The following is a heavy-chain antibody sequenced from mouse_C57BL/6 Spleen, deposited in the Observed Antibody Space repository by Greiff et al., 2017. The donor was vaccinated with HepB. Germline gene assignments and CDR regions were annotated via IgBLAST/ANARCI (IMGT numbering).Heavy chain of an antibody. CDR1: GYTFTSYW. CDR2: IDPSDSYT. V-gene: IGHV1-50*01. J-gene: IGHJ4*01. CDR3: ARSDGSSRYYAMDY. Sequence: QVQLQQSGAELVKPGASVKLSCKASGYTFTSYWMQWVKQRPGQGLEWIGEIDPSDSYTNYNQKFKGKATLTVDTSSSTAYMQLSSLTSEDSAVYYCARSDGSSRYYAMDYWGQGTSVTVSS. D-gene: IGHD1-1*01.